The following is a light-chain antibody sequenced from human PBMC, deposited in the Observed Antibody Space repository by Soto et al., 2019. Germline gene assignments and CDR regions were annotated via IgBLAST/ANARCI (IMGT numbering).Light chain of an antibody. CDR2: GAS. Sequence: DIQLTQSPSFLSASIGDRVTITCRASQGINSNLAWYQQKPGKVPKVLIYGASTLQSGVPSRFSGSGSGTEFTLTISSLQPEDFANYYCQQLNNNPLTFGGGTKVEIK. CDR1: QGINSN. CDR3: QQLNNNPLT. V-gene: IGKV1-9*01. J-gene: IGKJ4*01.